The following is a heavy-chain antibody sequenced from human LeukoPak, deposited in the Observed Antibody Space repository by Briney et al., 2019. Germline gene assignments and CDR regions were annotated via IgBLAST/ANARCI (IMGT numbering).Heavy chain of an antibody. J-gene: IGHJ4*02. D-gene: IGHD2-8*02. CDR1: GGSFNGYY. V-gene: IGHV4-34*01. CDR3: ARACTGGVCPTDY. Sequence: PSETLSLTCAVYGGSFNGYYWSWIRQPPGKGLEWIGEINHSGSTNYNPSLKSRVTISVDTSKNQFSLKLSSVTAADTAVYYCARACTGGVCPTDYWGQGTLVTVSS. CDR2: INHSGST.